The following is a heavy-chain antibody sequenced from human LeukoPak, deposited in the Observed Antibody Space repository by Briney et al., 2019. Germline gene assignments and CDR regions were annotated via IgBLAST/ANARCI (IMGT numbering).Heavy chain of an antibody. V-gene: IGHV1-2*02. CDR1: GYTFTAYY. CDR2: INPNSGDT. D-gene: IGHD3-22*01. J-gene: IGHJ4*02. CDR3: ARGPNYYDSSGFHYRD. Sequence: ASVKVSCKASGYTFTAYYLHWVRQAPGQGLEWMGWINPNSGDTKIAQKFQGRVTMTRDTSISTAYLELSSLKSDDTAVFYCARGPNYYDSSGFHYRDWGQGTLATVS.